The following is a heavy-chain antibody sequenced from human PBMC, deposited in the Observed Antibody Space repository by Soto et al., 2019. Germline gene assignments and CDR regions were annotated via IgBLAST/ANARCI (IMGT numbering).Heavy chain of an antibody. V-gene: IGHV3-30-3*01. CDR1: GFTFSSYA. CDR3: AREAYWGYCSSTSCSYGMDV. CDR2: ISYDGSNK. Sequence: PGGSLRLSCAASGFTFSSYAMHWVRQAPGKGLEWVAVISYDGSNKYYADSVKGRFTISRDNSKNTLYLQMNSLRAEDTAVYYCAREAYWGYCSSTSCSYGMDVWGQGTTVTVSS. D-gene: IGHD2-2*01. J-gene: IGHJ6*02.